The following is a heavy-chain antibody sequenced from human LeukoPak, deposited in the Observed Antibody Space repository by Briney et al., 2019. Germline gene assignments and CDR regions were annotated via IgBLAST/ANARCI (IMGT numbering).Heavy chain of an antibody. CDR1: GGSISSYY. CDR3: ARLYSSGWYGTNWFDP. V-gene: IGHV4-59*01. Sequence: PSETLPLTCTVSGGSISSYYWSWIRQPPGKGLEWIGYIYYSGSTNYNPSLKSRVTISVDTSKNQFSLKLSSVTAADTAVYYCARLYSSGWYGTNWFDPWGQGTLVTVSS. CDR2: IYYSGST. D-gene: IGHD6-19*01. J-gene: IGHJ5*02.